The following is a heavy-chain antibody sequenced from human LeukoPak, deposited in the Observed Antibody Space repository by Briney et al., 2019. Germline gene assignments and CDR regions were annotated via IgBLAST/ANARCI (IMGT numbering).Heavy chain of an antibody. Sequence: GGSLRLSCAASGFTFDNYAMSWVRQAPGKGLEWVSGIQWNGGSPAYADSVKGRFTISRDNPKNSLYLQMDSLRAEDTALCYCARTVDILTGYYVYHFDHWGQGTLVTVSS. J-gene: IGHJ4*02. V-gene: IGHV3-20*04. D-gene: IGHD3-9*01. CDR1: GFTFDNYA. CDR2: IQWNGGSP. CDR3: ARTVDILTGYYVYHFDH.